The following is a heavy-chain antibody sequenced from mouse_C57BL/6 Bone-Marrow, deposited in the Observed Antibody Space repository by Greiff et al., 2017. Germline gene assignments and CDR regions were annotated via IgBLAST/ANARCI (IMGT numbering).Heavy chain of an antibody. V-gene: IGHV5-4*01. CDR3: ARDRLYYAMDY. CDR2: ISDGGSYT. D-gene: IGHD2-13*01. CDR1: GFTFSSYA. Sequence: DVHLVESGGGLVKPGGSLKLSCAASGFTFSSYAMSWVRQTPEKRLEWVATISDGGSYTYYPDNVKGRFTISRDNAKNNLYLQMSHLKSEDTAMYYCARDRLYYAMDYWGQGTSVTVS. J-gene: IGHJ4*01.